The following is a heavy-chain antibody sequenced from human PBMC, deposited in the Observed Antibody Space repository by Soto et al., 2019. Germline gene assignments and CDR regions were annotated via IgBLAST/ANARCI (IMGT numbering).Heavy chain of an antibody. CDR3: AGVFSDSSIFLAP. J-gene: IGHJ5*02. V-gene: IGHV4-31*03. CDR2: IYYSGST. Sequence: NPSETLSLTCTVSGGSISSGGYYWSWIRQHPGKGLEWIGYIYYSGSTYYNPSLKSRVTISVDTSKNQFSLKLSSVTAADTAVYYGAGVFSDSSIFLAPWGEETRVTFSS. CDR1: GGSISSGGYY. D-gene: IGHD3-3*02.